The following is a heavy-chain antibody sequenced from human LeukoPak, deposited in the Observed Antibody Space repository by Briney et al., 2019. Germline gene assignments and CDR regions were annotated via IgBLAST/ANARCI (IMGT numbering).Heavy chain of an antibody. D-gene: IGHD5-18*01. J-gene: IGHJ3*02. V-gene: IGHV1-18*01. Sequence: GASVTVSCKASGYNFRNYGIGWVRQAPRQGLEWMGWITAGNGNTNYAQKVPGRVTMTTDTSTSTAYMELRSLRSDDTAVYFCARESARGYSYGYNAFDIWGQGTMVTVSS. CDR2: ITAGNGNT. CDR3: ARESARGYSYGYNAFDI. CDR1: GYNFRNYG.